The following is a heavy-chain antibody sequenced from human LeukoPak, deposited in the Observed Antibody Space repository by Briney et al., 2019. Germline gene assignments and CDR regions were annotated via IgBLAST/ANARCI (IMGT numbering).Heavy chain of an antibody. CDR1: GYIFTNYW. J-gene: IGHJ4*02. CDR3: ARQSRDGSKTRGYYFDS. D-gene: IGHD3-10*01. CDR2: IYPADSDT. V-gene: IGHV5-51*01. Sequence: GESLKISCQVPGYIFTNYWIGWVRQMPGKGLESMGIIYPADSDTTYSPSFEGQVTISADKSIDTVYLQWSSLKAPDTATYYCARQSRDGSKTRGYYFDSWGQGTLVTVSS.